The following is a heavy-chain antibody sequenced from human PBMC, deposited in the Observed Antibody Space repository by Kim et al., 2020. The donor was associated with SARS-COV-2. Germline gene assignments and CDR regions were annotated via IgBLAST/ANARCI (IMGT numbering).Heavy chain of an antibody. CDR3: ARGQNYGSGSYYFDWFDP. V-gene: IGHV4-4*07. J-gene: IGHJ5*02. CDR2: IYTSGST. Sequence: SETLSLTCTVSGGSISSYYWSWIRQPAGKGLEWIGRIYTSGSTNYNPSLKSRVTMSVDTSKNQFSLKLSSVTAADTAVYYCARGQNYGSGSYYFDWFDPWGQGTLVTVSS. CDR1: GGSISSYY. D-gene: IGHD3-10*01.